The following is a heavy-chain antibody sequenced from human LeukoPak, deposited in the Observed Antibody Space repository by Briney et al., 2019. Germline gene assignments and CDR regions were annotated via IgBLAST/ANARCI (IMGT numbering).Heavy chain of an antibody. CDR3: ARGYDILTGQFDY. CDR2: ISSSSSTI. J-gene: IGHJ4*02. V-gene: IGHV3-48*02. D-gene: IGHD3-9*01. Sequence: GGSLRLSCAASGFTFSSYWMSWVRQAPGKGLEWVSYISSSSSTIYYADSVKGRFTISRDNAKNSLYLQMNSLRDEDTAVYYCARGYDILTGQFDYWGQGTLVTVSS. CDR1: GFTFSSYW.